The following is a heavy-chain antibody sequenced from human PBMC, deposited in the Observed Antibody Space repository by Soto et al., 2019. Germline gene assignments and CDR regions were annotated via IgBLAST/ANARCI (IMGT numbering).Heavy chain of an antibody. J-gene: IGHJ4*02. CDR3: ATLTAPSDY. CDR1: GFTFRNYF. CDR2: ISSDESTV. Sequence: GSLRLSCVASGFTFRNYFMNWIRQAPGKGPEWLSYISSDESTVFYADSVKGRFTTSRDNAKNSVYLQMNSLRAEDTAVYYCATLTAPSDYWGQGSLVTVSS. V-gene: IGHV3-11*01. D-gene: IGHD2-21*02.